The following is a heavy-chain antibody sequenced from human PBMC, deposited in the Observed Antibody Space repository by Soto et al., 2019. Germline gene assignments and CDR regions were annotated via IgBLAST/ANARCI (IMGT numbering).Heavy chain of an antibody. V-gene: IGHV1-3*01. D-gene: IGHD6-13*01. CDR2: INAGNGNT. J-gene: IGHJ3*02. Sequence: GASVKVSCKASGYTFTSYAMHWVRQAPGQRLEWMGWINAGNGNTKYSQKFQGRVTITRDTSASTAYMELSSLRSEDTAVYYCAIEDRSSWFDVAFDIWGQGTMVTVSS. CDR1: GYTFTSYA. CDR3: AIEDRSSWFDVAFDI.